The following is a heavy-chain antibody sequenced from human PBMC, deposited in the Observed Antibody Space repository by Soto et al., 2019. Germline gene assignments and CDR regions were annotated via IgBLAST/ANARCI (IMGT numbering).Heavy chain of an antibody. J-gene: IGHJ5*02. CDR2: IYHSGST. Sequence: QLQLQESGSGLVKPSQTLSLTCAVSGGSISSGGYSWRWLRQPPGKGLEWIGYIYHSGSTYYNPSRKSRVTLSVDRPKNLFSLKLSAVTAADTAVYYCASVPDRWGQGTLVTVSS. D-gene: IGHD2-2*01. CDR1: GGSISSGGYS. CDR3: ASVPDR. V-gene: IGHV4-30-2*01.